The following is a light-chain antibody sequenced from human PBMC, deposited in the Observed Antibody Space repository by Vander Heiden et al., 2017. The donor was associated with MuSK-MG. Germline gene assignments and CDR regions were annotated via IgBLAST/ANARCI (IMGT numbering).Light chain of an antibody. CDR3: QHSYSTPRT. V-gene: IGKV1-39*01. CDR1: QSISGY. Sequence: DIQMTQSPSYLSASVGDRVTITCRASQSISGYLNWYQQKPGTAPKLLIYGASTLQSGVPSRFRGSASGTDFTLTVTSLQPEDFATYYCQHSYSTPRTFGQGTKVDIK. J-gene: IGKJ1*01. CDR2: GAS.